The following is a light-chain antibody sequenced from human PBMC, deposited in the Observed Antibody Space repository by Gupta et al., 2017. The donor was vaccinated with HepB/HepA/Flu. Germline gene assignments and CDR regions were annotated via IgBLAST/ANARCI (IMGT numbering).Light chain of an antibody. Sequence: IDMAQSPDSLAVSLGKRPTVNCKSSQNILYSSNNKDYVAWYQQTAGQPPKLLITWASTRQSGVPDRFSGGGSGTYFTLTISSLQAEYVAFYCCQENNYPRTFGQGTKVEI. CDR3: QENNYPRT. V-gene: IGKV4-1*01. J-gene: IGKJ1*01. CDR2: WAS. CDR1: QNILYSSNNKDY.